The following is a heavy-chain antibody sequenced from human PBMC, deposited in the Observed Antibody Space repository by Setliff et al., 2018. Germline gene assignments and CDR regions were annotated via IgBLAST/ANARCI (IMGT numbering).Heavy chain of an antibody. Sequence: SETLSLTCAAYGGTLSDYHWTWIRQSPEKGLEWIGEINHRGSTNYNPSLKSRVTISVDTSKNQFSLKLSSVTAADTAVYYCARVVAASSYYYYMDVWGQGSMVTV. V-gene: IGHV4-34*01. J-gene: IGHJ6*03. D-gene: IGHD2-15*01. CDR3: ARVVAASSYYYYMDV. CDR1: GGTLSDYH. CDR2: INHRGST.